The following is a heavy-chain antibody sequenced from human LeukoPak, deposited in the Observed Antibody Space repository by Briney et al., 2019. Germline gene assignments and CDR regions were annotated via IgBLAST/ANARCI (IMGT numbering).Heavy chain of an antibody. V-gene: IGHV1-8*01. D-gene: IGHD2-2*01. CDR1: GYTFTSYD. J-gene: IGHJ3*02. CDR3: ANDIVVVPAVGPYAFDI. CDR2: MNPNSGNT. Sequence: ASVKVSCKASGYTFTSYDINWVRQAPGQGLEWMGWMNPNSGNTGYAQKFQCRVTMTRNTSISTAYMELSSLRSEDTAVYYCANDIVVVPAVGPYAFDIWGQGTMVTVSS.